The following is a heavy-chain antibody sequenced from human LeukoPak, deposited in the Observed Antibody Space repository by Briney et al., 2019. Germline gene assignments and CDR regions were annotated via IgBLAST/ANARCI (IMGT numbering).Heavy chain of an antibody. V-gene: IGHV1-18*01. D-gene: IGHD3-3*01. J-gene: IGHJ4*02. CDR2: ISAYNGNT. CDR3: ARDLNEGTYCDFWSGPTYTPDY. Sequence: ASVKVSCKGSGYTFTSCCISWLRQAPGQGLEWMGWISAYNGNTNYAQNLQGRVTMTTDTSTSTVYIELRSLRSDDTAVYYCARDLNEGTYCDFWSGPTYTPDYWGQGTLVTVSS. CDR1: GYTFTSCC.